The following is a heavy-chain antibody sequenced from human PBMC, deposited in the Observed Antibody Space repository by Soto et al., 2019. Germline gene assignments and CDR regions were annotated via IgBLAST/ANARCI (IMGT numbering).Heavy chain of an antibody. D-gene: IGHD3-16*01. J-gene: IGHJ4*02. Sequence: DVHLVESGGGLVQPAGSLTLSCAASGFTFGLYSMGWVRQAPGKGLEWAAAIVEDGTKKYYMESRKGRFTISRDNSKNLVYLQMRSLRAEDTAMYYCVRMGDDYWGQGTLVTVSP. V-gene: IGHV3-7*05. CDR1: GFTFGLYS. CDR3: VRMGDDY. CDR2: IVEDGTKK.